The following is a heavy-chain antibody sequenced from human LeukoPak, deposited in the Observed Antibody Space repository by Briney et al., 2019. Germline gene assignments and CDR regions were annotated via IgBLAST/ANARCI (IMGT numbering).Heavy chain of an antibody. CDR2: FKSRAYRGTM. V-gene: IGHV3-49*04. CDR3: SRRPIQLWLYDGMDV. Sequence: GGSLRLACTLSGFTFRDHAGRWVRRAPGRGHGWEGFFKSRAYRGTMEYAASAQGRFIISREDSKAISYLQLRSLKTEDTAVYCCSRRPIQLWLYDGMDVWGQGTTVTASS. J-gene: IGHJ6*02. D-gene: IGHD5-18*01. CDR1: GFTFRDHA.